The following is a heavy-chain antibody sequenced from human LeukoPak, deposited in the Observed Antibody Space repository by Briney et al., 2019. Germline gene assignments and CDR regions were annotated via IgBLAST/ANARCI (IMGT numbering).Heavy chain of an antibody. J-gene: IGHJ4*02. CDR1: GYTFTGYY. D-gene: IGHD4-23*01. CDR3: ARYDPDYGGNSAFDY. V-gene: IGHV1-18*04. CDR2: ISAYNGNT. Sequence: GASVKVSCKASGYTFTGYYMHWVRQAPGQGLEWMGWISAYNGNTNYAQKLQGRVTMTTDTSTSTAYMELRGLRSDDTAVYYCARYDPDYGGNSAFDYWGQGTLVTVSS.